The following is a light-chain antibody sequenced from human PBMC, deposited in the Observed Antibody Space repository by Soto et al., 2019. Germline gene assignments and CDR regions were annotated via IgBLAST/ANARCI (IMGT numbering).Light chain of an antibody. V-gene: IGKV2-40*01. CDR1: QSLLDSNDGNTY. Sequence: DIVLTQTPLFLPVTPGEPASISCRSSQSLLDSNDGNTYLDCYLQKPGQSPQLLIYTLSSRASGVPDRFSGSVSVNDFTLKISREEAEEVGVYVCLQRTQSPYNYGQGTKL. CDR3: LQRTQSPYN. J-gene: IGKJ2*01. CDR2: TLS.